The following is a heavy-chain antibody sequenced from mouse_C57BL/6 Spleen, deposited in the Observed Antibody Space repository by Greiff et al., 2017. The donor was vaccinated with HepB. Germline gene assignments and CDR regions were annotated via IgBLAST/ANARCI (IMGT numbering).Heavy chain of an antibody. CDR3: ARDDTTVATGAMDY. V-gene: IGHV5-4*01. D-gene: IGHD1-1*01. CDR2: ISDGGSYT. J-gene: IGHJ4*01. CDR1: GFTFSSYA. Sequence: EVQLQESGGGLVKPGGSLKLSCAASGFTFSSYAMSWVRQTPEKRLEWVATISDGGSYTYYPDNVKGRFTISRDNAKNNLYLQMSHLKSEDTAMYYCARDDTTVATGAMDYWGQGTSVTVSS.